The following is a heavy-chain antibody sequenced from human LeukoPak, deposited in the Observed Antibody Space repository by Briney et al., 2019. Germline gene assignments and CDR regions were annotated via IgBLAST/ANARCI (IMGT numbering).Heavy chain of an antibody. CDR3: AKRSCSGGSCNFDY. V-gene: IGHV3-23*01. CDR2: ISNSGVTT. J-gene: IGHJ4*02. Sequence: GGSLRLSCAASGFTFNSYAMSWVRQAPRKGLEWVSAISNSGVTTNYADSVRGRFTISRDNSKNTLYLQMNSLRAEDTAVYYCAKRSCSGGSCNFDYWGQGTLVTVSS. CDR1: GFTFNSYA. D-gene: IGHD2-15*01.